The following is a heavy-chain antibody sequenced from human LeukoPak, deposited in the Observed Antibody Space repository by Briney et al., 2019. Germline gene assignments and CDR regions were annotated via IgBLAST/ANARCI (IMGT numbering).Heavy chain of an antibody. J-gene: IGHJ3*02. CDR3: ARVDYDILTGPDAFDI. CDR1: GFTFSSYS. CDR2: ISSSSSTI. V-gene: IGHV3-48*04. Sequence: GGSLRLSCAASGFTFSSYSMNWVRQGPGKGLEWVSYISSSSSTIYYADSVKGRFTISRDNAKNSLYLQMNSLRAEDTAVYYCARVDYDILTGPDAFDIWGQGTMVTVSS. D-gene: IGHD3-9*01.